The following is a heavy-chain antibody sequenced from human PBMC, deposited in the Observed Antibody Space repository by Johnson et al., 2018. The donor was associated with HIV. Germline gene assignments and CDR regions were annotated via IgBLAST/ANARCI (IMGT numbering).Heavy chain of an antibody. J-gene: IGHJ3*02. V-gene: IGHV3-7*05. Sequence: VQLVESGGGLVKPGGSLRLSCAASGFTFNNYDMHWVRQAPGKGLEWVANIKDDGSEKSYVDSVKGRLTISRDNAKNSLYLQMSSLRAEDTAIYYCARPNRPQYRSTFDIWGQGTVVTVSS. CDR3: ARPNRPQYRSTFDI. CDR2: IKDDGSEK. CDR1: GFTFNNYD. D-gene: IGHD6-13*01.